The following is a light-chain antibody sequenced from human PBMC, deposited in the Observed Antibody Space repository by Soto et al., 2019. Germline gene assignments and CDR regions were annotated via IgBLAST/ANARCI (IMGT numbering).Light chain of an antibody. CDR1: QSISTS. V-gene: IGKV1-5*03. CDR2: KAF. CDR3: QHSDSYWT. J-gene: IGKJ1*01. Sequence: DIPMTQSPSTLSASVGDRVTITCRASQSISTSLAWYQQKPGKAPKVLIYKAFSLESGGPSRFSGSGSGTGSTLTISSLQPDDFATYFCQHSDSYWTFGQGTKGEIK.